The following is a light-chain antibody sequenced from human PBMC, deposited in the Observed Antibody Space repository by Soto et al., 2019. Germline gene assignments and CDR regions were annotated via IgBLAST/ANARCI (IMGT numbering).Light chain of an antibody. J-gene: IGKJ1*01. CDR3: QQYDNWPQT. CDR2: GAS. V-gene: IGKV3-15*01. Sequence: EIVMTQSPATLSVSPGERATLSCGASQSVRSYLAWYQQKPGQAPRLLIHGASTRAPGIPAMFSGSGSGTDFTLTISSLQSEDFAVYYCQQYDNWPQTFGQGTKVDIK. CDR1: QSVRSY.